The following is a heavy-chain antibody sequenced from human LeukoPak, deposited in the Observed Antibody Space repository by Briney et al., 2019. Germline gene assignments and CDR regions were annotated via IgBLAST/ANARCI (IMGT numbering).Heavy chain of an antibody. CDR2: ISSSGSTI. CDR1: GFTFSSYE. CDR3: ARAADYYDSSGYPF. J-gene: IGHJ4*02. Sequence: GGSLRLSCAASGFTFSSYEMNRVRQAPGKGLEWVSYISSSGSTIYYADSVKGRFTISRDNAKNSLYLQMNSLRAEDTAVYYCARAADYYDSSGYPFWGQGTLVTVSS. D-gene: IGHD3-22*01. V-gene: IGHV3-48*03.